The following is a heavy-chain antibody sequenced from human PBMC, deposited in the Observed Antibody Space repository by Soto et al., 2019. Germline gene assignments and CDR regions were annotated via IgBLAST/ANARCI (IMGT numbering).Heavy chain of an antibody. Sequence: GASVKVSCKASGGTFSSYAISWVRQALGQGLEWMGGIIPIFGTANYAQKFQGRVTITADKSTSTAYMELSSLRSEDTAVYYCARDSLGLRFLEWWYLDYWGQGTLVTVSS. CDR3: ARDSLGLRFLEWWYLDY. V-gene: IGHV1-69*06. CDR1: GGTFSSYA. CDR2: IIPIFGTA. J-gene: IGHJ4*02. D-gene: IGHD3-3*01.